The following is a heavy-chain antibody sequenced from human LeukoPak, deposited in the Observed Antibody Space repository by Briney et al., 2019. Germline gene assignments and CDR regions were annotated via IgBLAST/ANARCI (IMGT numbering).Heavy chain of an antibody. D-gene: IGHD3-22*01. V-gene: IGHV4-34*01. CDR1: GGSFSGYD. CDR3: ARGLAGKVTKVVLFFVEE. J-gene: IGHJ4*02. Sequence: KPSETLSLTCGVYGGSFSGYDWSWVRQPPGKGLEWIGEINDGGDTNYNPSLKSRVTMSVDTSKNHFSLEVRSMTAADTAVYYCARGLAGKVTKVVLFFVEEWGEGPPVTVSS. CDR2: INDGGDT.